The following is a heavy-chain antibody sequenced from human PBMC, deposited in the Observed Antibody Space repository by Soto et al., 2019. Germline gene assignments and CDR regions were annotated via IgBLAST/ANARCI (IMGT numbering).Heavy chain of an antibody. D-gene: IGHD3-22*01. CDR3: ATHSPSGYYHRGCFDY. CDR2: IIPIFGTA. CDR1: GGTFSSYA. V-gene: IGHV1-69*13. J-gene: IGHJ4*02. Sequence: ASVKVSCKASGGTFSSYAICWVRQAPGQGLEWMGGIIPIFGTANYAQKFQGRVTITADESTSTAYMELSSLRSEDTAVYYCATHSPSGYYHRGCFDYWGQGTLVTVSS.